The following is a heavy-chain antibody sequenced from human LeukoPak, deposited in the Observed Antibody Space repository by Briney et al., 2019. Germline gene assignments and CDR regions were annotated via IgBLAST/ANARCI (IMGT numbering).Heavy chain of an antibody. J-gene: IGHJ4*02. V-gene: IGHV3-30*18. Sequence: GGSLRLSCAASGFTFSSYGMHWVRQAPGKGLEWVAALSYDGSNRYYADSLKGRFTISRDNSKNTLYLQMSSLRVEDTAVYYCAKDGSQGSRWTYFDYWGQGTLVTV. CDR3: AKDGSQGSRWTYFDY. D-gene: IGHD6-13*01. CDR2: LSYDGSNR. CDR1: GFTFSSYG.